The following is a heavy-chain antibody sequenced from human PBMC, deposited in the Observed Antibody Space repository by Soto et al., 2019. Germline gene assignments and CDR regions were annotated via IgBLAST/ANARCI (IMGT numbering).Heavy chain of an antibody. J-gene: IGHJ5*02. V-gene: IGHV4-39*01. CDR2: LYYSGST. CDR1: EDSITTTSYC. D-gene: IGHD2-8*01. CDR3: GRHYLGTAHGRLNL. Sequence: SEVMSLTCTVSEDSITTTSYCWGCIRQPPGKGLEWIGSLYYSGSTYYNPYLGSRVTLSVDTSKSQFSLTLSPVTAADTALYYCGRHYLGTAHGRLNLWGQGTLVTVSS.